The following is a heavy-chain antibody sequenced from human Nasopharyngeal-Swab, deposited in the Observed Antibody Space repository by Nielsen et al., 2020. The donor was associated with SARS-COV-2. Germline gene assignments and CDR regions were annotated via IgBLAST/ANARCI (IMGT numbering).Heavy chain of an antibody. V-gene: IGHV3-7*01. CDR1: GFSFSSYW. CDR2: INHDGSQK. D-gene: IGHD6-13*01. Sequence: GGSLRLSCAAAGFSFSSYWMNWVRQAPGKGLEWVANINHDGSQKYYVDSVKGRFTISRDNSKNSIYLQMDRLRVEDTAVYYCARESSAADYWGQGTLVTVSS. J-gene: IGHJ1*01. CDR3: ARESSAADY.